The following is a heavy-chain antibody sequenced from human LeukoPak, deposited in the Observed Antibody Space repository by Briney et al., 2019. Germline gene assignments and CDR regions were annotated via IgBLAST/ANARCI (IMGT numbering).Heavy chain of an antibody. CDR3: TRESYYYDSSGYFENDY. J-gene: IGHJ4*02. CDR2: IRSKAYGGTT. V-gene: IGHV3-49*03. Sequence: GGSLRLSCTASGFTFGDYAMSWFRQAPGKGLEWLGFIRSKAYGGTTEYAASVKGRFTISRDDSKSIAYLQMHRLKNEHTAVYYCTRESYYYDSSGYFENDYWGQGT. CDR1: GFTFGDYA. D-gene: IGHD3-22*01.